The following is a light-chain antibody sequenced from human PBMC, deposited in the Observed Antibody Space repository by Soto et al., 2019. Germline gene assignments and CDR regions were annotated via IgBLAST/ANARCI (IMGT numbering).Light chain of an antibody. CDR3: MQTSQTPHT. CDR1: QSVVYSDGNTY. Sequence: IVLTQTPLSSPVSLGQPASISCRSSQSVVYSDGNTYLNWLHQRPGQPPRLLIYKISDRFSGVPDRFSGSGAGTDFTLTISRVESEDVWVYYCMQTSQTPHTFGQGTKLEIK. V-gene: IGKV2-24*01. CDR2: KIS. J-gene: IGKJ2*01.